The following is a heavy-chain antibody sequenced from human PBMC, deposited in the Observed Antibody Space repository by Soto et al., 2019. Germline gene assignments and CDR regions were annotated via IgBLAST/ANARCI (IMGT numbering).Heavy chain of an antibody. D-gene: IGHD1-26*01. CDR3: ARVDLGYYDPSYLDY. Sequence: QVQLQESGPGLVKPSETLSLTCTVSGDSIRSYYWTWIRQPPGKGLEWIGYISYNGATNYNPSLESRVTISVDTSKNQFSLKLRSVTAADTAIYYCARVDLGYYDPSYLDYWGQGTLVTVSS. CDR2: ISYNGAT. V-gene: IGHV4-59*01. J-gene: IGHJ4*02. CDR1: GDSIRSYY.